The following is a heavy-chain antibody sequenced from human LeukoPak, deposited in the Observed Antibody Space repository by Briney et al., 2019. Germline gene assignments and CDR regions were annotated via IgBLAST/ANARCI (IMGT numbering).Heavy chain of an antibody. D-gene: IGHD3-3*01. Sequence: SETLSLTCTVSGGSISSSSYYWGWIRQPPGKGLEWIGSIYYSGSTHYNPSLKSRVTISVDTSKNQFSLKLTSVTAADTAVYYCARLFWSGYYLGFDPWGQGTPVTVSS. V-gene: IGHV4-39*01. J-gene: IGHJ5*02. CDR2: IYYSGST. CDR1: GGSISSSSYY. CDR3: ARLFWSGYYLGFDP.